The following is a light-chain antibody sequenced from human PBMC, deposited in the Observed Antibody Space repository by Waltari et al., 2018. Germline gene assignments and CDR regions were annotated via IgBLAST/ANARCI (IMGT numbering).Light chain of an antibody. CDR1: SGHSYYA. CDR3: QTWGTGIWV. CDR2: VNSDGSH. Sequence: QLVLTQSPSASASLGASVSLTCTLSSGHSYYAIAWHQQQPQKGPRYLMKVNSDGSHTKGDGIPDRFSGSSSGAERYLTISILQSEDAADYYCQTWGTGIWVFGGGTKLTVL. V-gene: IGLV4-69*01. J-gene: IGLJ3*02.